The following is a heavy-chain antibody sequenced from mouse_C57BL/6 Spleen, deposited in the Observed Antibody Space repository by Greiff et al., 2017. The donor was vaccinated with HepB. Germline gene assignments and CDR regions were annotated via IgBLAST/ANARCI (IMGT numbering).Heavy chain of an antibody. J-gene: IGHJ3*01. CDR2: ISDGGSYT. Sequence: EVQWVESGGGLVKPGGSLKLSCAASGFTFSSYAMSWVRQTPEKRLEWVATISDGGSYTYSPDNVKGRFTISRDNAKNNLYLQMSHLKSEDTAMYYCAREDTGFAYWGKGTMVTVSA. V-gene: IGHV5-4*01. CDR1: GFTFSSYA. D-gene: IGHD3-3*01. CDR3: AREDTGFAY.